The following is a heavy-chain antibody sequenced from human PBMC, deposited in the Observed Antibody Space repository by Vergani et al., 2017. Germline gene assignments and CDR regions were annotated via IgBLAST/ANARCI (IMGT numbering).Heavy chain of an antibody. CDR1: GVTFSSYA. J-gene: IGHJ4*02. CDR2: IIPIFGTA. Sequence: QVQLVQSGAEVKKPGSSVKVSCKASGVTFSSYAISWVRQAPGQGLEWMGGIIPIFGTANYAQNFQVRVTITADESTSTAYMELSSLRAEDTAVYYCARVGKFYGDYKKPFDYWGQGTLVTVSS. V-gene: IGHV1-69*12. D-gene: IGHD4-17*01. CDR3: ARVGKFYGDYKKPFDY.